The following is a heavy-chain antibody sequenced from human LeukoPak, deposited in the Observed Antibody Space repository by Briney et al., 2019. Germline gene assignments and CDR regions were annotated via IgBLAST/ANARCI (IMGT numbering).Heavy chain of an antibody. CDR2: ISSSGSTI. CDR3: ARTKDCSSTSCYGAEFDY. V-gene: IGHV3-48*03. CDR1: GFTFSSYG. J-gene: IGHJ4*02. Sequence: PGGSLRLSCAASGFTFSSYGMNWVRQAPGKGLEWVSYISSSGSTIYYADSVKGRFTISRDNAKNSLYLQMNSLRAEDTAVYYCARTKDCSSTSCYGAEFDYWGQGTLVTVSS. D-gene: IGHD2-2*01.